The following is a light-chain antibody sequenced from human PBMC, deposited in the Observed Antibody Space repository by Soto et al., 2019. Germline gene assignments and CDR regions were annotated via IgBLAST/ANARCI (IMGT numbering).Light chain of an antibody. CDR3: QQLNSYPIT. J-gene: IGKJ5*01. V-gene: IGKV1-5*01. Sequence: DIQMTQSPSTLSASVRDRFTITCRASQTISSWLAWFQQRPGRAPKFLIYAASTLQSGAPSRFSGSGSGTDFTLTISSLQPEDFATYYCQQLNSYPITFGQGTRLEI. CDR1: QTISSW. CDR2: AAS.